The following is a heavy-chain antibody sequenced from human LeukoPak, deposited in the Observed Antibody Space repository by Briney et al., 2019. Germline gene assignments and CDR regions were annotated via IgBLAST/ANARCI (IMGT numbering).Heavy chain of an antibody. CDR3: ARGSLSSSSNDY. CDR1: GFTFSSYG. CDR2: IWYDGSNK. Sequence: GGSLRLSCAASGFTFSSYGMHWVRQAPGKGLEWVAVIWYDGSNKYYADSVKGRFTISRDNSKNTLYLQTNSLRAEDTAVYYCARGSLSSSSNDYWGQGTLVTVSS. D-gene: IGHD6-6*01. J-gene: IGHJ4*02. V-gene: IGHV3-33*01.